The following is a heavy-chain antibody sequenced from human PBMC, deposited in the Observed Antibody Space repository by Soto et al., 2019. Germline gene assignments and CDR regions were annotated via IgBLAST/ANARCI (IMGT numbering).Heavy chain of an antibody. CDR1: GYTFTSYG. V-gene: IGHV1-18*01. CDR3: ARDEGVVVDAFQDP. D-gene: IGHD3-22*01. Sequence: ASVKVSCKASGYTFTSYGISWVRQAPGQGLEWMGWISAYNGNTNYAQKLQGRVTMTADTSTSTAYMELRSLRSDDTAVYYCARDEGVVVDAFQDPRRQRTLVSVSS. J-gene: IGHJ5*02. CDR2: ISAYNGNT.